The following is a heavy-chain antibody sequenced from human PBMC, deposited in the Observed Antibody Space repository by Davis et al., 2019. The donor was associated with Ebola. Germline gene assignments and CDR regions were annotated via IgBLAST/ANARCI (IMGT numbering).Heavy chain of an antibody. D-gene: IGHD6-19*01. V-gene: IGHV3-23*01. J-gene: IGHJ6*04. CDR3: AREQWQTRGGMDV. CDR1: GFIFSSYV. CDR2: LGTSADT. Sequence: GESLKISCAASGFIFSSYVMSWVRQAPGKGLEWVSTLGTSADTYYADSVKGRFTISRDNSKNTLYLQMNSLRSDDTAAYYCAREQWQTRGGMDVWGKGTTVTVSS.